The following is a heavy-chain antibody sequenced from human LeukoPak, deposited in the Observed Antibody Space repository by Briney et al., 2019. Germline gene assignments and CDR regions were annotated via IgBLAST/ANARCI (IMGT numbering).Heavy chain of an antibody. D-gene: IGHD3-3*01. CDR3: ARAPFGVGGNDY. CDR1: GGSISSGGYY. V-gene: IGHV4-31*03. CDR2: IYYSGST. J-gene: IGHJ4*02. Sequence: PSETLSLTCTVSGGSISSGGYYWSWIRQHPGKGQEWIGYIYYSGSTYYNPSLKSRVTISVDTSKNQFSLKLSSVTAADTAVYYCARAPFGVGGNDYWGQGTLVTVSS.